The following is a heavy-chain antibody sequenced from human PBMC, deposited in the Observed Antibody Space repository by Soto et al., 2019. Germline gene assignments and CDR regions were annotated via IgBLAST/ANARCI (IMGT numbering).Heavy chain of an antibody. J-gene: IGHJ4*02. CDR3: AKDYYGNYARLFDY. CDR2: ISGSGGST. D-gene: IGHD4-17*01. CDR1: GFTFSSYA. V-gene: IGHV3-23*01. Sequence: GGSLRLSCAASGFTFSSYAMSWVRQAPGKGLEWVSAISGSGGSTYYADSGKGRLTISRDNSKNTLYLQMNSLRAEDTAVYYCAKDYYGNYARLFDYWGQGTLVTVSS.